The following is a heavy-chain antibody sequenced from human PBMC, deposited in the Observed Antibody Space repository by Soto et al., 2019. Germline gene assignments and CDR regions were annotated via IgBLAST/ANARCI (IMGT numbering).Heavy chain of an antibody. V-gene: IGHV4-4*02. CDR3: ARLMSQYYYYGMDV. D-gene: IGHD2-8*01. J-gene: IGHJ6*02. CDR2: IYHSGST. CDR1: GGSISSSNW. Sequence: PSETLSLTCAVSGGSISSSNWWSWVRQPPGKGLEWIGEIYHSGSTNYNPSLKSRVTISVDKSKNQFSLKLSSVTAADTAVYYCARLMSQYYYYGMDVWGQGTTVTVSS.